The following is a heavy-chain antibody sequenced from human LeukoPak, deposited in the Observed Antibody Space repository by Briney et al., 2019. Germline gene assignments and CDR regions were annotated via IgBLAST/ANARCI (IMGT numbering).Heavy chain of an antibody. CDR1: GFSFSIYA. CDR3: ANHRTPDRYHWNYFDY. J-gene: IGHJ4*02. D-gene: IGHD1-20*01. Sequence: SGGSLRLSCAASGFSFSIYAVSWVRQAPGKGLEWVSGISDGGSRTYYADSVIGRFTVSRDDSKNTLYLQMNSLRADDTAIYYCANHRTPDRYHWNYFDYWGQGTLVTVSS. CDR2: ISDGGSRT. V-gene: IGHV3-23*01.